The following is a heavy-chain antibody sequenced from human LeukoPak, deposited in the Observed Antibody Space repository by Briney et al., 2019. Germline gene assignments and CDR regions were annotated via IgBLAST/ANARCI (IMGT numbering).Heavy chain of an antibody. V-gene: IGHV3-23*01. CDR2: NSVSGGST. CDR3: AKGGWYDYFDY. J-gene: IGHJ4*02. D-gene: IGHD6-19*01. CDR1: GLTFSSYA. Sequence: PGGSLRLSYAASGLTFSSYAMRCVRQAPGKGLECVLANSVSGGSTLYADSVQGRFTIYRDNSKNTLYLQMNSLRAEDTAVYYCAKGGWYDYFDYWGQGTLVTVSS.